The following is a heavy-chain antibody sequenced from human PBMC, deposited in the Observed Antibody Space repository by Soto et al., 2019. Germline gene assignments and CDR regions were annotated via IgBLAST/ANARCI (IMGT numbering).Heavy chain of an antibody. CDR3: ARDVRPAPGMDG. Sequence: SETLSLTCTVSGGSISSGDYYWSWIRQPPGKGLEWIGYIYYSGSTYYNPSLKSRVTISVDTSKNQFSLNLSSVTAADTAVYYCARDVRPAPGMDGWGQGTTVTVSS. D-gene: IGHD2-2*01. CDR2: IYYSGST. CDR1: GGSISSGDYY. J-gene: IGHJ6*02. V-gene: IGHV4-30-4*01.